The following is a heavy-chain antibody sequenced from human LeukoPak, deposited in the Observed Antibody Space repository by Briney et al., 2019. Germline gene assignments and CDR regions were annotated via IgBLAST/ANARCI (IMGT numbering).Heavy chain of an antibody. V-gene: IGHV1-69*05. CDR3: ARDHRDPYCGGDCYPNWFDP. CDR1: GGTFSSHA. D-gene: IGHD2-21*02. J-gene: IGHJ5*02. Sequence: GSSVKVSCKASGGTFSSHAISWVRQAPGQGLEWMGGIIPIFGTANYAQKFQGRVTITTDESTSTAYMELSSLRSEDTAVYYCARDHRDPYCGGDCYPNWFDPWGQGTLVTVSS. CDR2: IIPIFGTA.